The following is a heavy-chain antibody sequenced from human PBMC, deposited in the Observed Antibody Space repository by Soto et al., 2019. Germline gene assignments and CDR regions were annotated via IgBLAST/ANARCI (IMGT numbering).Heavy chain of an antibody. V-gene: IGHV4-4*02. CDR2: IYHSGST. D-gene: IGHD3-10*01. Sequence: QVQLQESGPGLVKPSGTLSLTCAVSGASISSSNWWSWVRQPPGKGLEWIGEIYHSGSTSYNPSLXNXVXXAIDKSKNQFFLKLTSLTAADTAVYYCAKGRIIDYWGQGTLVTVSS. CDR1: GASISSSNW. J-gene: IGHJ4*02. CDR3: AKGRIIDY.